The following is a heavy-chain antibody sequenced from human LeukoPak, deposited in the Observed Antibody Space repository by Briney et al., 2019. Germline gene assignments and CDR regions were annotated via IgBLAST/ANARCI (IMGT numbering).Heavy chain of an antibody. CDR2: IYTSGST. V-gene: IGHV4-61*02. CDR3: ARDGGV. D-gene: IGHD3-16*01. Sequence: SQTLSLTCTVSGGSISSGSYYWSWIRQPAGKGLEWIGRIYTSGSTNYNPSLKSRVTISVDTSKNQFSLKLSSVTAADTAVYYCARDGGVWGKGTTVTVSS. CDR1: GGSISSGSYY. J-gene: IGHJ6*04.